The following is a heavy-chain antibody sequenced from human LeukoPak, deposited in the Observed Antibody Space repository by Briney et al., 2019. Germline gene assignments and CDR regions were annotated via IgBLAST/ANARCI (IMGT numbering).Heavy chain of an antibody. J-gene: IGHJ5*02. Sequence: GGSLRLSCAASGFTVSSNEMSWARQAPGKGLGWVSSISGGSTYYADSRKGRFTISRDNSKNTLHLQMNSLRAEDTAVYYCKKDLGIAAAGTNWFDPWGQGTLVTVSS. CDR3: KKDLGIAAAGTNWFDP. V-gene: IGHV3-38-3*01. CDR1: GFTVSSNE. D-gene: IGHD6-13*01. CDR2: ISGGST.